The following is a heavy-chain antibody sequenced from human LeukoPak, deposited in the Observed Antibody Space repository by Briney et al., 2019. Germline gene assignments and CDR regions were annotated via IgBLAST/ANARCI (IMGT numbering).Heavy chain of an antibody. V-gene: IGHV1-69*06. CDR1: GGTFSSYA. Sequence: ASVKVSCKASGGTFSSYAISWVRQAPGQGLEWMGGIIPIFGTANYAQKFQGRVTITADKSTSTAYMELSSLRSEDTAVYYCARGNYHYYYYMDVWGKGTTVTVSS. CDR3: ARGNYHYYYYMDV. CDR2: IIPIFGTA. J-gene: IGHJ6*03. D-gene: IGHD4-11*01.